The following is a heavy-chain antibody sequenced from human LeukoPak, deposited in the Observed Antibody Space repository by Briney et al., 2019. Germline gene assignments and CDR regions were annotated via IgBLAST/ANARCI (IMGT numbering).Heavy chain of an antibody. CDR1: GFTFSSYW. Sequence: GGSLRLSCAASGFTFSSYWMSWVRQAPGKGLEWVANIKQDGSEKYYVDSVKGRLTISRDSTKNSLFLQMNSLRAEDTAVYYCARVKAAALMAIDYWGQGTLVTVSS. CDR3: ARVKAAALMAIDY. V-gene: IGHV3-7*01. CDR2: IKQDGSEK. J-gene: IGHJ4*02. D-gene: IGHD6-13*01.